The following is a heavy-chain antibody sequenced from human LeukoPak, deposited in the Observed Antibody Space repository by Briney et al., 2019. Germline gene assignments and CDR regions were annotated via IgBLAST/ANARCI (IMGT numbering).Heavy chain of an antibody. CDR3: VRVMLGTPNWFDP. V-gene: IGHV4-59*01. Sequence: SETLSLTCTVSGGSISSYYWSWIRQPPGKGLEWIGCIYYSGSTNYNPSLKSRVTISVDTSKNQFSLKLSSVTAADTAVYYCVRVMLGTPNWFDPWGQGTLVTVSS. CDR2: IYYSGST. J-gene: IGHJ5*02. D-gene: IGHD3-10*02. CDR1: GGSISSYY.